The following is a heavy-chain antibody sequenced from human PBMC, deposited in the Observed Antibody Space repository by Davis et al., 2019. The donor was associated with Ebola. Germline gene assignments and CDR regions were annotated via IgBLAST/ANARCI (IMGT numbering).Heavy chain of an antibody. CDR3: ARGGGGKYGVGAFDI. V-gene: IGHV3-53*04. CDR1: GFTVSSNY. J-gene: IGHJ3*02. CDR2: IYSGGST. Sequence: GESLKISCAASGFTVSSNYMSWVRQAPGKGLEWVSVIYSGGSTYYADSVKGRFTISRHNSKNTLYLQMNSLRAEDTAVYYCARGGGGKYGVGAFDIWGQGTMVTVSS. D-gene: IGHD4-17*01.